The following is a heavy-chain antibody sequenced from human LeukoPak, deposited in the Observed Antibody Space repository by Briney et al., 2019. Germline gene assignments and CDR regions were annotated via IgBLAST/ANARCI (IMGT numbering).Heavy chain of an antibody. CDR2: ISGSGGST. J-gene: IGHJ4*02. Sequence: GGSLRLSCAASGFTFSSYAMSWVRQAPGKGLEWVSAISGSGGSTYYADSVKGRFTISRDNSKNTLYLQMNSLRAEDTAVYYCAKTPSYCSGGSCWGYYFDYWGQGTLVTASS. CDR1: GFTFSSYA. CDR3: AKTPSYCSGGSCWGYYFDY. D-gene: IGHD2-15*01. V-gene: IGHV3-23*01.